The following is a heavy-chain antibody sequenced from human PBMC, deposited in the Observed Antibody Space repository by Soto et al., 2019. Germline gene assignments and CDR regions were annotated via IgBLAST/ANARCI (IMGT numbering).Heavy chain of an antibody. CDR2: IYYSGST. Sequence: SETLSLTCTVSGGSISSYYWSWIRQPPGKGLEWIGYIYYSGSTNYNPSLKSRVTISVDTSKNQFSLKLSSVTAADTAVYYCARGCENGDYFDYWGQGTLVTVSS. D-gene: IGHD4-17*01. CDR1: GGSISSYY. J-gene: IGHJ4*02. V-gene: IGHV4-59*01. CDR3: ARGCENGDYFDY.